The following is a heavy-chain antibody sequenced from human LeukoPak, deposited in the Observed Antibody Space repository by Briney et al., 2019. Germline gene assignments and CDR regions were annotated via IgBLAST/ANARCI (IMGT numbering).Heavy chain of an antibody. CDR3: ARSRTTHSGYAFDV. V-gene: IGHV2-70*01. Sequence: SGPTLVNPTQTLRLTCTFSGFSLTTNGMCVSWIRQPPGKALEWLALTDWDDDKYYKTSLETRLTISQDTSKNQVVLTMTNMDPVDTATYYCARSRTTHSGYAFDVWGQGTMVTVSS. CDR2: TDWDDDK. D-gene: IGHD1-14*01. J-gene: IGHJ3*01. CDR1: GFSLTTNGMC.